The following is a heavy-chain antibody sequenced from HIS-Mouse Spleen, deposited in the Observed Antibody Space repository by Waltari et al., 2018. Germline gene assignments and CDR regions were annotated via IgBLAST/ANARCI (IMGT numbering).Heavy chain of an antibody. J-gene: IGHJ1*01. CDR3: ARDSWAYAIEYFQH. CDR1: GYSISSGSY. D-gene: IGHD2-8*01. V-gene: IGHV4-38-2*02. CDR2: IYHRGST. Sequence: QVQLQESGPGLVKPSETLSLTCTVSGYSISSGSYWGWIRQPPGKGLEWIGGIYHRGSTYYNPSLKSRVTISVDTSKNQFSLKLSSVTAADTAVYYCARDSWAYAIEYFQHWGQGTLVTVSS.